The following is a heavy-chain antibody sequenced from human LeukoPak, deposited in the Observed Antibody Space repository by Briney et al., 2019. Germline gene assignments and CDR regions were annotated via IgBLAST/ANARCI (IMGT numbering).Heavy chain of an antibody. J-gene: IGHJ4*02. CDR2: IIPIFGTA. CDR3: ASTGYSWYY. D-gene: IGHD5-18*01. V-gene: IGHV1-69*05. Sequence: SVKVSCKACGGTFSSYAISWVRQAPGQGLEWMGRIIPIFGTANYAQKFQGRVTITTDESTSTAYMELSSLRSEDAAVYYCASTGYSWYYWGQGTLVTVSS. CDR1: GGTFSSYA.